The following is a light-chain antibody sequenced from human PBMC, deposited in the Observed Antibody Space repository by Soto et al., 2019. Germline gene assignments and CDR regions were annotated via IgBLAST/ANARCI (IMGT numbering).Light chain of an antibody. CDR3: QQYCSSPPVT. CDR2: ETS. Sequence: EIVLTQSPGTLSLSPGERATLSCRASQSISSGYLAWYQQKAGQPPRVLIYETSGRATGIPDSFSGSGSGTDFTLTISSLEPEDFAVYYCQQYCSSPPVTFGPGTKVDIK. J-gene: IGKJ3*01. V-gene: IGKV3-20*01. CDR1: QSISSGY.